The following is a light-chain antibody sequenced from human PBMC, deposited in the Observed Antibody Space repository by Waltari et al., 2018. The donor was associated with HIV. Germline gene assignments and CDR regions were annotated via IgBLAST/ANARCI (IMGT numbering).Light chain of an antibody. V-gene: IGKV3-20*01. J-gene: IGKJ5*01. CDR2: GAS. Sequence: IVLTQSPGTLSLSPGERAVLSCRASQSVTGDYLAWYQQRPGQPPRVLIFGASSRATGIPDRFTGSGSGTDFTLTINRLVPEDSAMYYCQQYATSQSITFGQGTRLEI. CDR1: QSVTGDY. CDR3: QQYATSQSIT.